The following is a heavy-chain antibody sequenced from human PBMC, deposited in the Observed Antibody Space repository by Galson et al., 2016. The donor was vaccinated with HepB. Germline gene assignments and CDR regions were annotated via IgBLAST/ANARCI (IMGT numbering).Heavy chain of an antibody. Sequence: TLSLTCAVSGGSVSSGDYSWSWIRQPPGKGLEWIGYIYHTGRPHYMPSLRSRVTISLDKSKNQISRKLNTVTAADTAVYYGHRENAPTTFGVSTGRGWFDHWGQGTLVAGSS. CDR1: GGSVSSGDYS. CDR3: HRENAPTTFGVSTGRGWFDH. V-gene: IGHV4-30-2*01. J-gene: IGHJ5*02. CDR2: IYHTGRP. D-gene: IGHD3-3*01.